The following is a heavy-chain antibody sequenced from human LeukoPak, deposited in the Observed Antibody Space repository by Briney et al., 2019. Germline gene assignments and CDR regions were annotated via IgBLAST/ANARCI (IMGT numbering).Heavy chain of an antibody. CDR1: GFTFSSYA. Sequence: GGSLRLSCAASGFTFSSYAMSWVRQAPGKGLEWVSGINGGGGGGTFHADSVRGRFTISRDSSKNTLFLHMNTLRAEDTAIYYCAKDRTVGASYWYFDLWGRGTLVTVSS. CDR3: AKDRTVGASYWYFDL. J-gene: IGHJ2*01. D-gene: IGHD1-26*01. V-gene: IGHV3-23*01. CDR2: INGGGGGGT.